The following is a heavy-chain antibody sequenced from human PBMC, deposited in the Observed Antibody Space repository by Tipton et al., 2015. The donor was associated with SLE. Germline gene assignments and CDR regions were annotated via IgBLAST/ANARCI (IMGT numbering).Heavy chain of an antibody. V-gene: IGHV4-39*01. CDR1: GGYISSSSYY. J-gene: IGHJ4*02. Sequence: TLSLTCTVSGGYISSSSYYWGWIRQPPGKGLEWIGSIYYSGTTYYNPSLKSRVTISVDTSKNQFSLKLSSVTAAATAVYYCARSTDYSKFDYWGQGTLVTVSS. CDR3: ARSTDYSKFDY. CDR2: IYYSGTT. D-gene: IGHD4-11*01.